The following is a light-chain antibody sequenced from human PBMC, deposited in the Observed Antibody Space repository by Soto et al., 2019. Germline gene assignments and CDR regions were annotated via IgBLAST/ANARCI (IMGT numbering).Light chain of an antibody. V-gene: IGLV2-8*01. CDR2: EVN. CDR1: SNDVGGDNH. Sequence: QSALTQPPSASGSPGQSVTISCTGTSNDVGGDNHVSWYQHHPGKSPKLIIYEVNSRPSGVPDRFSGSKSGNTASLTVSGLHAEDESDYYCSSYAGSNNYVVFGGGTKLTVL. J-gene: IGLJ2*01. CDR3: SSYAGSNNYVV.